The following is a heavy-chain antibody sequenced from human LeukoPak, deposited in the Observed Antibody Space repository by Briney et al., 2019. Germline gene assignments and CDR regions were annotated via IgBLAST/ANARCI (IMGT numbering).Heavy chain of an antibody. CDR2: TNPNSGGT. J-gene: IGHJ4*02. CDR3: ARGREYTSYDY. Sequence: GASVKVSCKASGYTFTDSYLHWVRQAPGQGLEWMGWTNPNSGGTNYAQKFQGRVTMTRDTSINTAYMELSSLRSDDTAVYYCARGREYTSYDYWGQGTLVTVSS. CDR1: GYTFTDSY. V-gene: IGHV1-2*02. D-gene: IGHD6-6*01.